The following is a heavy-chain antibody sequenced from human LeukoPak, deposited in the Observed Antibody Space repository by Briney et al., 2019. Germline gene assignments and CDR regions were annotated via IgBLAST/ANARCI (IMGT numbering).Heavy chain of an antibody. CDR3: ARDGDPYYYGSPAY. D-gene: IGHD3-10*01. CDR2: FSGSGGDT. J-gene: IGHJ4*02. V-gene: IGHV3-23*01. CDR1: GFTFSSYA. Sequence: GGSLRLSCAASGFTFSSYAMSWVRQAPGKGLEWVSAFSGSGGDTYYADSVKGRFTISRDNAKNSLYLQMNSLRAEDTALYYCARDGDPYYYGSPAYWGQGTLVTVSS.